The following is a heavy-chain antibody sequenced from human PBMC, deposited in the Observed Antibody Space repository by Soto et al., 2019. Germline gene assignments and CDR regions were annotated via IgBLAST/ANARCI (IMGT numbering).Heavy chain of an antibody. V-gene: IGHV3-33*01. CDR3: ARDGITIFGVVIPGYYGMDV. CDR2: IWYDGSNK. Sequence: PGGSLRLSCAASGFTFSSYGMHWVRQAPGKGLEWVAVIWYDGSNKYYADSVKGRFTISRDNSKNTLYLQMNSLRAEDTAVYYCARDGITIFGVVIPGYYGMDVWGQGTTVTVSS. CDR1: GFTFSSYG. D-gene: IGHD3-3*01. J-gene: IGHJ6*02.